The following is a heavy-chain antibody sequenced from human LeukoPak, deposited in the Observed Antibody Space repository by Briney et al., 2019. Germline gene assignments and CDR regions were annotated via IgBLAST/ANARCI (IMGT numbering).Heavy chain of an antibody. V-gene: IGHV1-2*02. D-gene: IGHD5-12*01. CDR1: GYTVITFTNYY. Sequence: ASVKVSCKASGYTVITFTNYYMHWVRHAPGQGLEWMGWINPNSGGTNYAQKFQGRVTMTRDTSISTAYMELSRLRSDDTAVYYCARDYSGYPELWGFDYWGQGTLVTVSS. CDR3: ARDYSGYPELWGFDY. J-gene: IGHJ4*02. CDR2: INPNSGGT.